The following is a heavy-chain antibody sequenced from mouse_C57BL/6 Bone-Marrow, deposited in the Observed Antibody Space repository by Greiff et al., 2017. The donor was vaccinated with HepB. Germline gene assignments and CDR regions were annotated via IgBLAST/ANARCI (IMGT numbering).Heavy chain of an antibody. Sequence: VMLVESGPGLVQPSQSLSITCTVSGFSLTSYGVHWVRQSPGKGLEWLGVIWRGGSTDYNAAFMSRLSITKDNSKSQVFFKMNSLQADDTAIYYCAKKGGLDYAMDYWGQGTSVTVSS. CDR3: AKKGGLDYAMDY. V-gene: IGHV2-5*01. J-gene: IGHJ4*01. D-gene: IGHD3-3*01. CDR1: GFSLTSYG. CDR2: IWRGGST.